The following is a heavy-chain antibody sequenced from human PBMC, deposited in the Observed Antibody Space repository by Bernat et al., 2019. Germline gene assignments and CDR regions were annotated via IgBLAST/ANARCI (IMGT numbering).Heavy chain of an antibody. CDR2: IYSGGST. J-gene: IGHJ5*02. CDR1: GFTVSSNY. CDR3: ARDRVVVAGGWFDP. D-gene: IGHD2-15*01. V-gene: IGHV3-53*01. Sequence: EVQLVESGGGLIQPGGSLRLSFAASGFTVSSNYMSWVRQAPGKGLEWVSVIYSGGSTYYADSGKGRFTISRDNSKNTLYLQMNSLRAEETAVYYCARDRVVVAGGWFDPWGQGTLVTVSS.